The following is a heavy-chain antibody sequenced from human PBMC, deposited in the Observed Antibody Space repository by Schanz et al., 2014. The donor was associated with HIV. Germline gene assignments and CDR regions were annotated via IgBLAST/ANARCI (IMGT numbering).Heavy chain of an antibody. CDR1: GFTFSSHG. D-gene: IGHD2-21*02. CDR3: ARVSQITHIVVVTASLVDV. CDR2: IWYDGTDK. V-gene: IGHV3-33*01. J-gene: IGHJ6*02. Sequence: QVQLVESGGGVVQPGRSLRLSCAASGFTFSSHGMHWVRQAPGKGLEWVAVIWYDGTDKYYAGSVKGRFTISRDNAKNSLYLQMNSLRAEDTAVYYCARVSQITHIVVVTASLVDVWGQGTTVTVSS.